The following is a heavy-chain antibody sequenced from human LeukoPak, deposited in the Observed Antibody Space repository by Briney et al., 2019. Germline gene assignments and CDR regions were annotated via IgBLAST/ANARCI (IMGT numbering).Heavy chain of an antibody. CDR3: AKRKVATEYYFDY. V-gene: IGHV3-33*06. Sequence: GTSLRLSCAASGFTFSSYGMHWVRQAPGKGLEWVAIIWYDGSNKYYADSVKGRFTISRDNSKNTLYLQMNSLRAEDTAVYYCAKRKVATEYYFDYWGQGTLVTVSS. CDR2: IWYDGSNK. J-gene: IGHJ4*01. CDR1: GFTFSSYG. D-gene: IGHD1-26*01.